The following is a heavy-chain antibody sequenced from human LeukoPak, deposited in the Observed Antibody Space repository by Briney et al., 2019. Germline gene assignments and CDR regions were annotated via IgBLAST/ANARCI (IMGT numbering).Heavy chain of an antibody. J-gene: IGHJ6*03. CDR3: TRQTGRQLVAAPYYYYMDV. V-gene: IGHV3-73*01. D-gene: IGHD6-6*01. Sequence: GGSLRLSCAASGFTFSGSAMHWVRQASGKGLEWVGRIRSKANSYATAYAASVKGRFTISRDDSKNTAYLQMNSLKTEDTAVYYCTRQTGRQLVAAPYYYYMDVWGKGTTVTVSS. CDR2: IRSKANSYAT. CDR1: GFTFSGSA.